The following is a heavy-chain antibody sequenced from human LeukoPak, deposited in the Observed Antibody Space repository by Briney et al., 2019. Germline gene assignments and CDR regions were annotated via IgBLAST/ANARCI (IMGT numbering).Heavy chain of an antibody. CDR1: GFTVSSHY. V-gene: IGHV3-53*01. D-gene: IGHD1-26*01. J-gene: IGHJ4*02. Sequence: GGSLRLSCAASGFTVSSHYMTWVRQAPGKGLEWVSLIYGGGGTYYADSVQGRFTISRDNSKNTVYLQMNNVRVEDTAVYYCARGVSGNYSPSDYWGQGTLVTVSS. CDR3: ARGVSGNYSPSDY. CDR2: IYGGGGT.